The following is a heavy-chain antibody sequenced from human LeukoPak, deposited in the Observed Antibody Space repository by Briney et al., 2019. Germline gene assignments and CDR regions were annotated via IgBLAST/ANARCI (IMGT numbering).Heavy chain of an antibody. V-gene: IGHV1-18*04. Sequence: GASVKVSCKASGYTFTGYYMHWVRQAPGQGLEWMGWISAYNGNTNYAQKLQGRVTMTTDTSTSTAYMELRSLKSDDTAVYYCAAKIIGSAALDYWGQGTLVTVSS. CDR3: AAKIIGSAALDY. CDR2: ISAYNGNT. J-gene: IGHJ4*02. CDR1: GYTFTGYY. D-gene: IGHD2-2*01.